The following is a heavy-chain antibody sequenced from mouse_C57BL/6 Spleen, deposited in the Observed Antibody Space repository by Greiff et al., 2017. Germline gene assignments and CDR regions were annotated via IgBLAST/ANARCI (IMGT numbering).Heavy chain of an antibody. J-gene: IGHJ4*01. CDR1: GYTFTSSW. V-gene: IGHV1-61*01. CDR2: IYPSDSET. CDR3: ARERTGTDAMDY. Sequence: QVQLQQPGAELVRPGSSVKLSCKASGYTFTSSWLAWVKQRPGQGLEWIGNIYPSDSETHYNQKFRDKATLTVDKSSSTAYMQLSSLTSEDSAVYYCARERTGTDAMDYWGQGTSVTVSS. D-gene: IGHD4-1*01.